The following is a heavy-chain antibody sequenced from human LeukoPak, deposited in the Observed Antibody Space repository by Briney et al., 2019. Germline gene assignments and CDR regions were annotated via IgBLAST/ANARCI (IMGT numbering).Heavy chain of an antibody. Sequence: PGGSLRLSCAASGFTFSSYSINWVRQAPGKGLEWVSSISSSGDYIYYVDSVKGRFTISKDNAKNSLYLQMNSLRAEDTAVYYCARDTGDYGSGNYYSPPEGKTYFYYYGMDVWGQGTTVTVSS. J-gene: IGHJ6*02. D-gene: IGHD3-10*01. CDR1: GFTFSSYS. CDR3: ARDTGDYGSGNYYSPPEGKTYFYYYGMDV. CDR2: ISSSGDYI. V-gene: IGHV3-21*01.